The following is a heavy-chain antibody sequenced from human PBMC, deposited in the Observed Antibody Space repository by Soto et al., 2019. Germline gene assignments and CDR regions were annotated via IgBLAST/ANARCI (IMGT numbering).Heavy chain of an antibody. CDR1: GFNFNTYF. J-gene: IGHJ4*02. CDR2: IFPNGREK. Sequence: QVQLVQSGGGVVQPGRSLRLSCAASGFNFNTYFMHWVRQAPGKGLEWVAMIFPNGREKEYADSVKGRFTISRDNSNNRVYMQMDSLRTEDTAVYYCARDDEPGSNCDLAYWGQGALVTVSS. D-gene: IGHD1-26*01. V-gene: IGHV3-30*13. CDR3: ARDDEPGSNCDLAY.